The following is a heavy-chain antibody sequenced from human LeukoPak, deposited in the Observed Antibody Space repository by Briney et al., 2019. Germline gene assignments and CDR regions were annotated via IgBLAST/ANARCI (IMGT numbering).Heavy chain of an antibody. J-gene: IGHJ1*01. CDR1: GFTFSSYS. CDR3: ARGVSRGSGYYSPSGEYFQH. V-gene: IGHV3-48*04. Sequence: GGSLRLSCAASGFTFSSYSMNWVRQAPGKGLEWVSYISSSSSPIHYADSVKGRFTISRDNAKNSLYLQTNSLRAEDTAVYYCARGVSRGSGYYSPSGEYFQHWGQGTLVTVSS. D-gene: IGHD3-22*01. CDR2: ISSSSSPI.